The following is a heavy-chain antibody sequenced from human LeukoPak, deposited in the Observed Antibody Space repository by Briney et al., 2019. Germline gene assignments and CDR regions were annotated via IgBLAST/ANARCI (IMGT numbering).Heavy chain of an antibody. CDR2: IYHSGST. J-gene: IGHJ4*02. V-gene: IGHV4-38-2*02. CDR3: ARDNIVVVAATKAYYFDY. CDR1: GYSISSGYY. D-gene: IGHD2-15*01. Sequence: SETLSLTCTVSGYSISSGYYWGWIRQPPGKGLEWIGSIYHSGSTYYNPSLKSRVTISVDTSKNQFSLKLSSVTAADTAVYYCARDNIVVVAATKAYYFDYWGQGTLVTVSS.